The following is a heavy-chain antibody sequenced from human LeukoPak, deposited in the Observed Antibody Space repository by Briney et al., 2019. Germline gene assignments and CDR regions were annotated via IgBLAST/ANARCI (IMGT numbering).Heavy chain of an antibody. CDR2: IYSSGST. CDR3: ARDARGSGTYTFDY. CDR1: GLTVSTDY. Sequence: GGSPRLSCAASGLTVSTDYMSWVRQAPGKGLEWVSVIYSSGSTYYADSVKGRFTISRDNSKNTIYLQMNSLRVEDTAVYYCARDARGSGTYTFDYWGQGTLVTVSS. V-gene: IGHV3-66*01. D-gene: IGHD3-10*01. J-gene: IGHJ4*02.